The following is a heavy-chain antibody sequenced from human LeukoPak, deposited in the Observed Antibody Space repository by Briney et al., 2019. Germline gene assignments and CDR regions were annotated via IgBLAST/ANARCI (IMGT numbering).Heavy chain of an antibody. CDR2: IKEDGSEI. Sequence: PGGSLRLSCVGSGFTFETYWMGWVRQAPGKGLEWVANIKEDGSEIYYVDSVKGRFTISRDNAEMSLYLQMNSLRAEDTAVYYCARVMWMGWYFDSWGQGTPVTVSS. CDR1: GFTFETYW. V-gene: IGHV3-7*01. D-gene: IGHD5-12*01. CDR3: ARVMWMGWYFDS. J-gene: IGHJ4*02.